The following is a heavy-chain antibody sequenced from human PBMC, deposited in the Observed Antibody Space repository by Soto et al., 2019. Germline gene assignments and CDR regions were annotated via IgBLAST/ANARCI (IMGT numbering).Heavy chain of an antibody. J-gene: IGHJ6*02. D-gene: IGHD5-12*01. CDR2: IYYSGST. CDR3: ASGYDLYYYGMDV. V-gene: IGHV4-59*01. Sequence: SETLSLTCTVSGDSISSYYWSWIRQPPGKGLEWIGYIYYSGSTNYNPSLKSRVTISVDTSKNQFSLKLSSVTAADTAVYYCASGYDLYYYGMDVWGQGTTVTVSS. CDR1: GDSISSYY.